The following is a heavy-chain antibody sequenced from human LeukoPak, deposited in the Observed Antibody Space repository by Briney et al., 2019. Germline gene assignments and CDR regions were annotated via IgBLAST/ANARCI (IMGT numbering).Heavy chain of an antibody. CDR3: AKGPTGDFDY. CDR1: GFTFSSYA. CDR2: ISDSDDST. Sequence: GGSLRLSCAASGFTFSSYAMSWVRQAPGKGLESVATISDSDDSTYYADSVMGRFTISRDNSKNTLYLQMNSLRAEDTAVYYCAKGPTGDFDYWGQGTLVTVSS. D-gene: IGHD7-27*01. V-gene: IGHV3-23*01. J-gene: IGHJ4*02.